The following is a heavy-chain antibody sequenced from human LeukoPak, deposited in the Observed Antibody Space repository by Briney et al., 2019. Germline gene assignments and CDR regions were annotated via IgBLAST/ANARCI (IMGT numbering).Heavy chain of an antibody. D-gene: IGHD6-13*01. CDR1: GFTFSNAW. J-gene: IGHJ6*02. Sequence: GGSLRHSCAASGFTFSNAWMNWVRQAPGKGLEYVAVISHHGRNEYYADSVKGRFTISRDNSKNTLSLQMNSLGPEDTAVYYCARDVGTAGTSMDVWGQGTTVTVSS. CDR3: ARDVGTAGTSMDV. CDR2: ISHHGRNE. V-gene: IGHV3-30*03.